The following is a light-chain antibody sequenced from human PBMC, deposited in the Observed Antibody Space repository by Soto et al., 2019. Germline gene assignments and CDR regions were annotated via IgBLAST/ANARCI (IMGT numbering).Light chain of an antibody. CDR1: TSNIGLNP. CDR3: AAWDGSLNGPV. V-gene: IGLV1-44*01. CDR2: SDN. Sequence: QSVLTQPPSASGTPGQRVTISCSGRTSNIGLNPVNWYQQLPGTAPRLLTYSDNQRPAGVPDRFSGSRSGTSASLAISGLQSEDEADYYCAAWDGSLNGPVFGGGTKLTVI. J-gene: IGLJ2*01.